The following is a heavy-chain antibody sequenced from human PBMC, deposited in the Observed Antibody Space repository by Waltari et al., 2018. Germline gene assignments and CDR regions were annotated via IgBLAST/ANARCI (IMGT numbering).Heavy chain of an antibody. D-gene: IGHD2-8*02. CDR1: GYSFTNYW. V-gene: IGHV5-51*01. J-gene: IGHJ4*02. CDR2: IVPTVAGT. Sequence: EVQLVQSGTEVKKPGESLKISCKGSGYSFTNYWIGWVRQMPGKGLEWMGGIVPTVAGTSCSTSFQGQVTISADKAISTTYLKWSSLKASDTAMYYCARRWCSGGVCYGDYWGQGTLVTVSS. CDR3: ARRWCSGGVCYGDY.